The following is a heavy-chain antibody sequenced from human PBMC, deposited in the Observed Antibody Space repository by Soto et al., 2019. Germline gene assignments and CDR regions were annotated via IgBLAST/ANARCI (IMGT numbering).Heavy chain of an antibody. D-gene: IGHD1-26*01. Sequence: GASVKVSCKASGYTFTSYGISWVRQAPGQGRGWMGWISAYNGNTKYAQKLQGRVTMTTDTQTSKAYMERRSMRSDDTAVYDCARVGGSYYGVDYWAQGTLVTDSS. J-gene: IGHJ4*02. V-gene: IGHV1-18*04. CDR2: ISAYNGNT. CDR1: GYTFTSYG. CDR3: ARVGGSYYGVDY.